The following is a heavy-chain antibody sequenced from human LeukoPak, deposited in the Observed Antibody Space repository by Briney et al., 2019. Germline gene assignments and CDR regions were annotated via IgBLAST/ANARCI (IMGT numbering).Heavy chain of an antibody. D-gene: IGHD4-17*01. V-gene: IGHV4-61*02. CDR2: VYTSGST. Sequence: PSQTLSLTCTVSGGSISSGSYYWTWIRLPAGKGLEWIGRVYTSGSTNYNPSLKSRVTISVDTSKNQFSLKVSSVTAADTAVYYCARAGDYGIKDWGQGTLVTVSS. CDR3: ARAGDYGIKD. J-gene: IGHJ4*02. CDR1: GGSISSGSYY.